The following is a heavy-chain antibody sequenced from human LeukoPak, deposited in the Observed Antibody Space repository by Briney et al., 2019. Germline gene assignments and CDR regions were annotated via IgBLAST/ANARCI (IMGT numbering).Heavy chain of an antibody. CDR1: GFTFSSYA. V-gene: IGHV3-23*01. Sequence: GGSLRLPCAASGFTFSSYAMSWVRQAPGKGLEWVSAISGSGGSTYYADSVKGRFTISRDNSKNTLYLQMNSLRAGDTAVYDCAKVNYYDSTGFFDYWGQGTLVTVSS. J-gene: IGHJ4*02. CDR3: AKVNYYDSTGFFDY. CDR2: ISGSGGST. D-gene: IGHD3-22*01.